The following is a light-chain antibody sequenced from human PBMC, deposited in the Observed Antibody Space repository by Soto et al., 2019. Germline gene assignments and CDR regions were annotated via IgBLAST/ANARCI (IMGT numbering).Light chain of an antibody. Sequence: DIQMTQSPSTLSAFVGDRVTITCRASQSINSWLAWYQQKPGKAPKLLISGASSLQGGVPSRFSGSGSGTDFTLTISSLQPEDFATYYCQQGSFTLTFGGGTKVDI. CDR3: QQGSFTLT. V-gene: IGKV1-39*01. J-gene: IGKJ4*01. CDR2: GAS. CDR1: QSINSW.